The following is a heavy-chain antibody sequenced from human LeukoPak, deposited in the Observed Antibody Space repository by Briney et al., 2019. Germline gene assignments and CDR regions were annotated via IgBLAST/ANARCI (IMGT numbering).Heavy chain of an antibody. Sequence: GGSLRLSCAASGFTFSSYAMHWVRQAPGKGLEWVAVISYDGSNKYYADSVKGRFTISRDNSKNTLYLQMNSLRAEDTAVYYCARSALLTADPFDYWGQGTLVTVSS. CDR3: ARSALLTADPFDY. V-gene: IGHV3-30-3*01. CDR2: ISYDGSNK. CDR1: GFTFSSYA. D-gene: IGHD2-2*01. J-gene: IGHJ4*02.